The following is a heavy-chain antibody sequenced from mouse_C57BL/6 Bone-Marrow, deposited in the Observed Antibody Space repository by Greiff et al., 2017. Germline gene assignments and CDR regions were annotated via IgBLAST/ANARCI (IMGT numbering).Heavy chain of an antibody. CDR3: ARRGYDYWYFDV. CDR1: GYTFTSYW. Sequence: VKLQQPGAELVKPGASVKLSCKASGYTFTSYWMQWVKQRPGQGLEWIGEIDPSDSYTNYNQKFKGKATLTVDTSSSTAYMQLSSLTSEDSAVYYCARRGYDYWYFDVWGTGTTVTVSS. D-gene: IGHD2-3*01. V-gene: IGHV1-50*01. CDR2: IDPSDSYT. J-gene: IGHJ1*03.